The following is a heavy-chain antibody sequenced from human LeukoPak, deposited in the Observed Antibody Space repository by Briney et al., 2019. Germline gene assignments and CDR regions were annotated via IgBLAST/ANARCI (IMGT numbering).Heavy chain of an antibody. D-gene: IGHD3-9*01. V-gene: IGHV3-21*01. J-gene: IGHJ4*02. Sequence: PGGSLRLSCEASGFTFSTFTMNWVRQAPGKGLEWVSSITSGSYTYYADSMKGRFTISRDNAQNLLFLQMNSLRVDDTAVYYCARDPTDFDKWAQGPLVTVS. CDR2: ITSGSYT. CDR3: ARDPTDFDK. CDR1: GFTFSTFT.